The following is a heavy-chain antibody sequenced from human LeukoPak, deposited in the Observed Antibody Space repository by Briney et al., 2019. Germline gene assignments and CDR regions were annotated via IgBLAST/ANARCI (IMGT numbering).Heavy chain of an antibody. CDR1: GFTFDDYG. CDR2: INWNGGST. V-gene: IGHV3-20*04. D-gene: IGHD6-13*01. J-gene: IGHJ5*02. Sequence: GGSLRLSCAASGFTFDDYGMRWVRQATGKGLEWVSGINWNGGSTGYADSVKGRFTISRDNAKNSLYLQMNSLRAEDTALYYCARDGSSSWYGGWFDPWGQGTLVTVSS. CDR3: ARDGSSSWYGGWFDP.